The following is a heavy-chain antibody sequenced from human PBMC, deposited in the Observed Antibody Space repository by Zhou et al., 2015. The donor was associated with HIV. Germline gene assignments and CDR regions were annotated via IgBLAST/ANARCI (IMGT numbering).Heavy chain of an antibody. J-gene: IGHJ4*02. CDR3: ASGDIEGYCSGGSCYPWGY. CDR2: IIPIFGTA. D-gene: IGHD2-15*01. CDR1: GGTFSSYA. V-gene: IGHV1-69*01. Sequence: QVQLVQSGAEVKKPGSSVKVSCKASGGTFSSYAISWVRQAPGQGLEWMGGIIPIFGTANYAQKFQGRVTITADESTSTAYMELSSLRSEDTAVYYCASGDIEGYCSGGSCYPWGYWGQGTLVTVSS.